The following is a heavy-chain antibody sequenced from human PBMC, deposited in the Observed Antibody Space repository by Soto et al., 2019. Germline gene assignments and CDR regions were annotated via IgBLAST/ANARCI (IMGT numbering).Heavy chain of an antibody. V-gene: IGHV3-48*02. Sequence: ESGGGLVQPGGSLRLSCAASGFTFSTYSMNWVRQAPGKGLEWVSYISSSSTTMYYADSVKGRFTISRDNAKNSLYLQMNSLRDEDTAVYYCARPLRAYDFWSGLFDCWGQGTLVTVSS. J-gene: IGHJ4*02. CDR3: ARPLRAYDFWSGLFDC. D-gene: IGHD3-3*01. CDR1: GFTFSTYS. CDR2: ISSSSTTM.